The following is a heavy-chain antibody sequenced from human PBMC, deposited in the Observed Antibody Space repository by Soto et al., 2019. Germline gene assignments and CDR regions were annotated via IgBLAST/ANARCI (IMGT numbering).Heavy chain of an antibody. D-gene: IGHD5-12*01. CDR2: IIPIFGTA. Sequence: SVKVSCKASGGTFSSYAISWVRQAPGQGLEWMGGIIPIFGTANYAQKFQGRVTITADESTSTAYMELSSLRSEDTAVYYCARDRTIVPKIYNYYGMDVWGQGTTVTVSS. CDR1: GGTFSSYA. CDR3: ARDRTIVPKIYNYYGMDV. J-gene: IGHJ6*02. V-gene: IGHV1-69*13.